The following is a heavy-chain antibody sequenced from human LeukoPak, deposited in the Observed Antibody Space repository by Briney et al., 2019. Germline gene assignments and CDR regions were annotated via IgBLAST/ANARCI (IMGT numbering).Heavy chain of an antibody. V-gene: IGHV3-15*01. J-gene: IGHJ3*02. CDR2: IKSKTDGRTT. Sequence: GGSLRLSCAASGFTFSNAWMSWVRQAPGKGLEWVGRIKSKTDGRTTDYAAPVKGRFTISRDDSKNTLYLQMNSLKTEDTAVYYCTSQVVPAAMRAFDIWGQGTMVTVSS. D-gene: IGHD2-2*01. CDR3: TSQVVPAAMRAFDI. CDR1: GFTFSNAW.